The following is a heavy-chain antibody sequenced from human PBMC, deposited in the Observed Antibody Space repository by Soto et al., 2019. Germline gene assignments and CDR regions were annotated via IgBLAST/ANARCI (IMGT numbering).Heavy chain of an antibody. CDR2: IYWDDDK. V-gene: IGHV2-5*02. Sequence: QITLKESGPTLVKPTQTLTLNCTFSGFSLSTSGVGVGWIRQPRGKALECLALIYWDDDKRYSPSLRSRLTITKDTSKNQVVLTMTNMDPVDTATYYCAHARNPGVVTTWFDPWGQGTLVTVSS. D-gene: IGHD3-22*01. J-gene: IGHJ5*02. CDR3: AHARNPGVVTTWFDP. CDR1: GFSLSTSGVG.